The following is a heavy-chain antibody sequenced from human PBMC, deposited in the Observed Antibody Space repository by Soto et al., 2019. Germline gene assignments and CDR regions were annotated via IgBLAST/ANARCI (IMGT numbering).Heavy chain of an antibody. Sequence: EVHLLESGGGLVQPGGSLRLSCAASGFTFSSYAMSWVRQAPGKGLEWVSAISGSGGSTYYADSVKGRFTISRDNSKNTLYLQMNSLRAEDTAVYYCAKKTGDDILTGYHDAFDIWGQGTMVTVSS. J-gene: IGHJ3*02. CDR2: ISGSGGST. D-gene: IGHD3-9*01. CDR3: AKKTGDDILTGYHDAFDI. CDR1: GFTFSSYA. V-gene: IGHV3-23*01.